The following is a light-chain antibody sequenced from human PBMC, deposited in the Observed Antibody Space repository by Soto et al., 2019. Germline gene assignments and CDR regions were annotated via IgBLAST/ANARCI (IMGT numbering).Light chain of an antibody. CDR1: QSITSSD. V-gene: IGKV3-20*01. Sequence: EIVLTQSPGTLSLSPGERATLSCRASQSITSSDLAWYQQKPGQAPRLLIYGSSSSAPGIPDRFSGSGYGKDFALTISRLEPEDSVGCYCQQYVRAPIPFGQGTRLEIK. CDR2: GSS. J-gene: IGKJ5*01. CDR3: QQYVRAPIP.